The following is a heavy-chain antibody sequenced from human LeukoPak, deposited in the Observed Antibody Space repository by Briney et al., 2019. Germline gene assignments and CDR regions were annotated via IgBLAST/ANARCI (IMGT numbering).Heavy chain of an antibody. Sequence: GGSLRLSCAASGFTFSSYAMSWVRQAPGKGLEWVSAISGSGGSTYYADSVKGRFTISRDNSKNTLYLQMNSLRAEDTAVYYCVKSGYCSGGSCYSVDYWGQGTLVTVSS. CDR3: VKSGYCSGGSCYSVDY. J-gene: IGHJ4*02. D-gene: IGHD2-15*01. V-gene: IGHV3-23*01. CDR2: ISGSGGST. CDR1: GFTFSSYA.